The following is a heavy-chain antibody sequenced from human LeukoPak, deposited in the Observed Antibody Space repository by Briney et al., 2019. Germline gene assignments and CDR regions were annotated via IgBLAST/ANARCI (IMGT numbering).Heavy chain of an antibody. D-gene: IGHD5-18*01. Sequence: PSETLSLTCTVSGGSISSYYWSWIRQPPWKGLEWIGYIYYSGSTNYNPSLKSRVTISVDTSKNQFSLKLSSVTAADTAVYYCARSRVGYSYPYYFDYWGQGTLVTVSS. J-gene: IGHJ4*02. CDR2: IYYSGST. CDR3: ARSRVGYSYPYYFDY. V-gene: IGHV4-59*01. CDR1: GGSISSYY.